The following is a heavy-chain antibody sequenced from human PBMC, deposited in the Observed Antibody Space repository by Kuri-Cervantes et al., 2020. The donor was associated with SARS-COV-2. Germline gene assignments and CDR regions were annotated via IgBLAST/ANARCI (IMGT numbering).Heavy chain of an antibody. CDR1: GDSISSSSYY. D-gene: IGHD5-24*01. CDR2: IYYSGST. J-gene: IGHJ5*01. V-gene: IGHV4-39*01. CDR3: AGKRGWFDS. Sequence: SETLSLTCTVSGDSISSSSYYWGWIRQPPGKGLEWIGSIYYSGSTYYNPSLKSRVTISVDTSKHQFSLKLRSVTAADTAVYYCAGKRGWFDSWGQGTLVTVSS.